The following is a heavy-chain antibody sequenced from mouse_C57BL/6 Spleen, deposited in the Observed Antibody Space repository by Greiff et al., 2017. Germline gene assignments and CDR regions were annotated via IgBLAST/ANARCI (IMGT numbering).Heavy chain of an antibody. Sequence: VQLQQSGPELVKPGASVKISCKASGYAFSSSWMNWVKQRPGKGLEWIGRIYPGDGDTNYNGKFKGKATLTADKSSSTDYMQLSSLTSEDSAVYFRARDSSGYVDYWGQGTTLTVSS. CDR1: GYAFSSSW. V-gene: IGHV1-82*01. CDR2: IYPGDGDT. D-gene: IGHD3-2*02. CDR3: ARDSSGYVDY. J-gene: IGHJ2*01.